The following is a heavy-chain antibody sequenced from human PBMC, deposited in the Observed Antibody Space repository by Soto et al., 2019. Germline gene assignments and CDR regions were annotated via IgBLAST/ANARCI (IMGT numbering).Heavy chain of an antibody. J-gene: IGHJ5*02. CDR3: ARLRIATNNYKWFDP. V-gene: IGHV4-31*03. CDR1: GAALNSGNYY. D-gene: IGHD2-21*01. Sequence: SETLSLTCIVSGAALNSGNYYWSWIRQVPGKGLEWIGHIYDTGAVDYNPSLRDRITISQDTSERQFSLNLRLVTAADTAVYYCARLRIATNNYKWFDPWGQGTLVTVSS. CDR2: IYDTGAV.